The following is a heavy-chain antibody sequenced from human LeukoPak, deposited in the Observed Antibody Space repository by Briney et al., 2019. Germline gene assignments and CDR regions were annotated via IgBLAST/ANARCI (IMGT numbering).Heavy chain of an antibody. V-gene: IGHV4-59*12. CDR1: GGSISSYY. Sequence: SETLSLTCTVSGGSISSYYWSWIRQPPGKGLEWIGYIYYSGSTNYNPSLKSRVTMSVDTSKNQFSLKLSSVTAADTAVYYCARAPLLTGYFDFDYWGQGTLVTVSS. D-gene: IGHD3-9*01. CDR3: ARAPLLTGYFDFDY. CDR2: IYYSGST. J-gene: IGHJ4*02.